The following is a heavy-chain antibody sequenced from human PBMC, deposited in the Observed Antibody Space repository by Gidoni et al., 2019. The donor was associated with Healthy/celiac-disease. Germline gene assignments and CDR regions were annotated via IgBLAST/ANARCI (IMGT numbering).Heavy chain of an antibody. CDR2: ISSSCSTL. D-gene: IGHD2-2*01. J-gene: IGHJ5*02. Sequence: QVQLVESGGGLVKPGGSRRLACAASGVTFSDYYRSCIRQAPGKGLSWVSYISSSCSTLYYSDSVKGRFTISRDNAKNSLYLQMNSLRADDTAVYYCARDRCSSTSCYWFDPCGQGTLVTVSS. V-gene: IGHV3-11*01. CDR3: ARDRCSSTSCYWFDP. CDR1: GVTFSDYY.